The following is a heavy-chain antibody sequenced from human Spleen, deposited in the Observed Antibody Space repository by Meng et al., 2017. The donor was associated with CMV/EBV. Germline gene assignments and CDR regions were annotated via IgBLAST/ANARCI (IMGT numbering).Heavy chain of an antibody. D-gene: IGHD6-13*01. CDR2: IYYSGST. Sequence: ESLKISCTVSGGSISSYYWSWIRQPPGKGLEWIGYIYYSGSTNYKPSLKSRVTISLDTSKNQFSLKLTSMTAADTAVYYCARLQQQVVRGAGSWFDPWGQGTLVTVSS. CDR1: GGSISSYY. V-gene: IGHV4-59*01. CDR3: ARLQQQVVRGAGSWFDP. J-gene: IGHJ5*02.